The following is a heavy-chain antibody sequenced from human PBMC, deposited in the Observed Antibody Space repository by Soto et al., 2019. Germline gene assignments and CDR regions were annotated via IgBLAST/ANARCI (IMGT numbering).Heavy chain of an antibody. J-gene: IGHJ5*02. V-gene: IGHV3-11*01. CDR1: GFTFNDFY. CDR2: INKRGDDI. D-gene: IGHD2-21*02. Sequence: QLQLVESGGGLVKPGGSLRLSCAASGFTFNDFYMIWFRQAPGRGLEWLAYINKRGDDIYYADSVRGRFTISRDNGKNSLYLQMNSLRVEDTALYFCARDVSYGDFGRNWFDPWGQGTPVTVSA. CDR3: ARDVSYGDFGRNWFDP.